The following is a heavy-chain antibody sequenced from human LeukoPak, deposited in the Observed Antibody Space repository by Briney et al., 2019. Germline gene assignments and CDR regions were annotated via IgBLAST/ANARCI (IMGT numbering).Heavy chain of an antibody. J-gene: IGHJ4*02. CDR3: ARGLGYCSSTSCRSMGY. Sequence: PGGSLRLSCAASGFTFRRYWMSWVRQAPGKGLEWVANIKQDGNEKYYVDSVKGRFTISRDNAKNSLDLQLNSLRAEDTVVYYCARGLGYCSSTSCRSMGYWGQGTLVTVSS. V-gene: IGHV3-7*01. CDR2: IKQDGNEK. CDR1: GFTFRRYW. D-gene: IGHD2-2*01.